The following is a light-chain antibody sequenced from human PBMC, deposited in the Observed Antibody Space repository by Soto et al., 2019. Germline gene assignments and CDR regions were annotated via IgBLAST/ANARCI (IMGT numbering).Light chain of an antibody. V-gene: IGKV3-15*01. CDR2: GAS. Sequence: EIVMTQSPATLSVSPGERATLSCRASQSVSNNLAWYQKKPGQAPRLLIYGASTRATGIPARFSGSGSGTEFTLTISSLQSADFAFYYCQQYNNWWTFGQGTRVDIK. J-gene: IGKJ1*01. CDR3: QQYNNWWT. CDR1: QSVSNN.